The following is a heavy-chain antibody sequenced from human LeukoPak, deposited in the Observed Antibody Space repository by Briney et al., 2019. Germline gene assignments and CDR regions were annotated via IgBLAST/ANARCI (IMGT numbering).Heavy chain of an antibody. V-gene: IGHV1-46*01. CDR1: GYTFTSYY. CDR3: AREDCSGGSCYSNWFDP. J-gene: IGHJ5*02. D-gene: IGHD2-15*01. CDR2: INPSGGST. Sequence: ASVKVSCKASGYTFTSYYMHWVRQAPGQGLEWMGIINPSGGSTSYAQKFQGRVTMTRDTSTSTVYMEPSSLRSEDTAVYYCAREDCSGGSCYSNWFDPWGQGTLVTVSS.